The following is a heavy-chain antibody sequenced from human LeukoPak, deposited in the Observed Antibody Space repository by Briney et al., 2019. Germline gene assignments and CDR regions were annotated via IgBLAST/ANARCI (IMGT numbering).Heavy chain of an antibody. Sequence: ASVKVSCKASGYNFRNFGIIWVRQAPGQGLEWMGWISPYNGNTNYAQNIQGRVTMTADTSTSTAYMELRSLRSNDTAVYYCARDLFEGSEELIFLYGLDVWGQGTTVAVSS. CDR3: ARDLFEGSEELIFLYGLDV. J-gene: IGHJ6*02. CDR2: ISPYNGNT. CDR1: GYNFRNFG. V-gene: IGHV1-18*01. D-gene: IGHD3/OR15-3a*01.